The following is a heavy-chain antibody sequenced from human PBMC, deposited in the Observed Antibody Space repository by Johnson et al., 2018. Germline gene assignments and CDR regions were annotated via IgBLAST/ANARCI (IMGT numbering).Heavy chain of an antibody. CDR3: STGAISGGIYREFFQH. CDR1: GFSFSNHV. Sequence: QVQLVQSGGGVVQPGGSLRLSCSASGFSFSNHVMHWVRQAPGKGLEWVAVTSNDEGIKYYEDDVKGRFTITRYNSKGTLYLQINSLRAEETAVYYCSTGAISGGIYREFFQHWGQGTLVTVSS. CDR2: TSNDEGIK. D-gene: IGHD3-10*01. V-gene: IGHV3-30*03. J-gene: IGHJ1*01.